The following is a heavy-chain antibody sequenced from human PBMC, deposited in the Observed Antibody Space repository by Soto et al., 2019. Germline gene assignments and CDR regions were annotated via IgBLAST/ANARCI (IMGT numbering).Heavy chain of an antibody. D-gene: IGHD2-8*01. V-gene: IGHV3-23*01. Sequence: GGSLRLSCAPSGFTFSSYSMGWVRQSPGKGLDXVSAISSTFGATTYADSVKGRFTISRHKCKNTLYLQMNSRRADDTAVYYCAKRGVTVLDSWGQGGLVTVSS. CDR2: ISSTFGAT. CDR1: GFTFSSYS. CDR3: AKRGVTVLDS. J-gene: IGHJ4*02.